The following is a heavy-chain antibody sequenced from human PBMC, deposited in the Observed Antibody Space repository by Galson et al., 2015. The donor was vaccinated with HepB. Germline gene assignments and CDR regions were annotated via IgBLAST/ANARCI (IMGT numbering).Heavy chain of an antibody. J-gene: IGHJ4*02. V-gene: IGHV6-1*01. CDR2: TYYRSKWYN. CDR1: GDSVSSNSAA. Sequence: CAISGDSVSSNSAAWNWIRQSPLRGLEWLGRTYYRSKWYNDYAVSVKSRITINPDTSKNQFSLQLNSVTPEDTAVYYCARRRLVDGYFDYWGQGTLVTVSS. CDR3: ARRRLVDGYFDY. D-gene: IGHD1-26*01.